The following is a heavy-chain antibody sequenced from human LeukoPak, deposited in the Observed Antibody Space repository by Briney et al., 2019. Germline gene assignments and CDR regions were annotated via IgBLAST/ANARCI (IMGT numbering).Heavy chain of an antibody. CDR1: GFTFSDYY. J-gene: IGHJ3*02. D-gene: IGHD5/OR15-5a*01. CDR3: AREKKVYDAFDI. V-gene: IGHV3-11*01. CDR2: ISSSGSTI. Sequence: GGSLRLSCAASGFTFSDYYMSWIRQAPGKGLEWGSYISSSGSTIYYADSVKGRFTISRDNAKNSLYLQMNSLRAEDTAVYYCAREKKVYDAFDIWGQGTMVTVSS.